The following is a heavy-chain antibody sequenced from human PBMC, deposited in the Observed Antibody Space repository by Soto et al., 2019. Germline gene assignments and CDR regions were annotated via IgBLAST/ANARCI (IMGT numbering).Heavy chain of an antibody. Sequence: QVQLVQSGAEVKKPGASVKVSCKASGYTFTNYYMHWVRQAPGQGLEWMGVINPRGGRTSYAEKFQGRVTMTSDTSRTTVYMELSSLRSEDTAVYYCARPVGGNSGMDVWGQGTTVTVSS. CDR2: INPRGGRT. CDR3: ARPVGGNSGMDV. V-gene: IGHV1-46*03. J-gene: IGHJ6*02. CDR1: GYTFTNYY. D-gene: IGHD2-15*01.